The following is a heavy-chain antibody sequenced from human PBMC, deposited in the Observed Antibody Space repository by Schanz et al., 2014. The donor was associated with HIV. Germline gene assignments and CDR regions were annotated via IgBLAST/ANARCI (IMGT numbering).Heavy chain of an antibody. CDR1: GFTFNKYW. D-gene: IGHD2-2*01. CDR2: ISEFGGSA. V-gene: IGHV3-23*04. CDR3: AKRSESIPAFVY. Sequence: EVQLVESGGGLVQPGGSLRLSCAASGFTFNKYWMSWVRQAPGEGLEWVSGISEFGGSAWYADSVKGRFTSSRDNSKNTVFLQMSSLRAEDTAIYYCAKRSESIPAFVYWGQGVLVTVSS. J-gene: IGHJ4*02.